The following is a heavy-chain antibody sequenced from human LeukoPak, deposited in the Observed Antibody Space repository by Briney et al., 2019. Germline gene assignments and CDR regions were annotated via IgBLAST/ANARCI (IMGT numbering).Heavy chain of an antibody. CDR1: GGSISSYY. Sequence: SETLSLTCTVSGGSISSYYWSWIRQPPGKGLEGIGYIYYSGSTNYNPSLKSRVTISVDTSKNQFSLKLSSVTAADTAVYYCARTGYSYGYVHDYWGQGTLVTVSS. CDR3: ARTGYSYGYVHDY. V-gene: IGHV4-59*01. D-gene: IGHD5-18*01. CDR2: IYYSGST. J-gene: IGHJ4*02.